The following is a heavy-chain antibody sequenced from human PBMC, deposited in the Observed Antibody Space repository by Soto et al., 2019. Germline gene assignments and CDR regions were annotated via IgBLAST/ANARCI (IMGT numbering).Heavy chain of an antibody. CDR2: ISAYNGNT. CDR1: GYTFTSYG. J-gene: IGHJ4*02. D-gene: IGHD3-10*01. CDR3: ARDPRGLGYGAGGGLDY. V-gene: IGHV1-18*01. Sequence: QVQLVQSGAEVKKPGASVKVSCKASGYTFTSYGISWVRQAPGQGLEWMGWISAYNGNTNYAQKLQGRVTMTTDTSTSTAYMELRSLRSDDTAVYYCARDPRGLGYGAGGGLDYWGQGTLVTVSS.